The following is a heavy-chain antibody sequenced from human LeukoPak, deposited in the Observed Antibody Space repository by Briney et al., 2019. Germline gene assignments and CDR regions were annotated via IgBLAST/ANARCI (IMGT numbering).Heavy chain of an antibody. Sequence: PSETLSLTCTVSGYSITSGYYWGWIRQTPGKGLEWIGSSYHTGSTLYNPSLKSRVTISVDTSKNQFSLKLSSVTAADTAVYYCARGASPVVGPKWGQGTLVTVSS. CDR1: GYSITSGYY. J-gene: IGHJ4*02. V-gene: IGHV4-38-2*02. D-gene: IGHD6-19*01. CDR2: SYHTGST. CDR3: ARGASPVVGPK.